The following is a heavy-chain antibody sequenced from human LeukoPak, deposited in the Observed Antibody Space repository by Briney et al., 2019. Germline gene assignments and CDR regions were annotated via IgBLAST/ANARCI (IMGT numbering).Heavy chain of an antibody. CDR1: GFTFSSHW. Sequence: GGSLTLSCAASGFTFSSHWMHWVRQVPGKGLVWVSRINSERRSTSYADSVKGRFTISRDNATNMLYLQMHSLRAEDTAVDYCGRGRGYSYGWIGEKSRDYWGQGTLVTVSS. V-gene: IGHV3-74*01. CDR2: INSERRST. CDR3: GRGRGYSYGWIGEKSRDY. J-gene: IGHJ4*02. D-gene: IGHD5-18*01.